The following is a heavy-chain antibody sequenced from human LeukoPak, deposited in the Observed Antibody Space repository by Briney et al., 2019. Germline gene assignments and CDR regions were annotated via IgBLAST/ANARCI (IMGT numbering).Heavy chain of an antibody. J-gene: IGHJ4*02. CDR2: ISSSSSYI. CDR1: GFTFSSYS. D-gene: IGHD5-12*01. CDR3: ARVKRVATIPTYDY. Sequence: GGSLRLSCAASGFTFSSYSMNWVRQAPGKGLEWVSSISSSSSYIYYADSVKGRFTISRDNAENSLYLQMNSLRAEDTAVYYCARVKRVATIPTYDYWGQGTLVTVSS. V-gene: IGHV3-21*01.